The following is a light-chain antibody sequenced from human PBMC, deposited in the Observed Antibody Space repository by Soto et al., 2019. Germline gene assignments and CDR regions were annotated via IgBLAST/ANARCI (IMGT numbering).Light chain of an antibody. CDR2: KAS. J-gene: IGKJ1*01. CDR3: QQYDRYWT. CDR1: QSISSW. V-gene: IGKV1-5*03. Sequence: DIQMTQSPSTLSASVGDRXTIXXRASQSISSWLAWYQQRPGKAPKLLIYKASSLESGVPSRFSGSGSGTEFTLTISSLQPDDFATYYCQQYDRYWTFGQGTKVDNK.